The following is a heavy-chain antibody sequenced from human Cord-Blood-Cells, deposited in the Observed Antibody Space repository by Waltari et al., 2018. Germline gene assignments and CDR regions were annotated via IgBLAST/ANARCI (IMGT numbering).Heavy chain of an antibody. V-gene: IGHV3-23*01. CDR2: ISGSVVRT. CDR3: ANLRVATIGTVDY. Sequence: EVQLLESGGGLVQPGGSLRLSCAASGITFSSYAMSWIRQAPGEGLEWVAAISGSVVRTYSADSVTGRFIISREDARNTLYLQMSSLRAEDTDVYYCANLRVATIGTVDYWGQGTLVTVSS. D-gene: IGHD5-12*01. J-gene: IGHJ4*02. CDR1: GITFSSYA.